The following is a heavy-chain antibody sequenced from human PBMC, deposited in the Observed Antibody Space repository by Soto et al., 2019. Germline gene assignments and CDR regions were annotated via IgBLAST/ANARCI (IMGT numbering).Heavy chain of an antibody. CDR2: IYYSGST. CDR1: GGSISSSSYY. D-gene: IGHD2-15*01. J-gene: IGHJ6*02. V-gene: IGHV4-39*01. CDR3: ARHGHCSGGSRYETQKMDV. Sequence: AETLSLTCTVSGGSISSSSYYWGWIRQPPGKGLEWIGSIYYSGSTYYNPSLKSRVTISVDTSKNQFSLKLSSVTAADTAVYYCARHGHCSGGSRYETQKMDVWGQGNTVTVSS.